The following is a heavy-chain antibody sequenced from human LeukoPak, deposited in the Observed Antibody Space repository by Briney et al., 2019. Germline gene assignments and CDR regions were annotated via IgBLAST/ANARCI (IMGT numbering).Heavy chain of an antibody. V-gene: IGHV3-74*01. D-gene: IGHD6-6*01. CDR2: INTDGSAT. CDR3: ARDLSGYSSSAEGY. Sequence: GGSPRLSCAASGFTFSNYWMHWVRQAPGKGLLWVSRINTDGSATSYADSVKGRFTIPRDNAKNTLYLQMNSLRAEDTAVYYCARDLSGYSSSAEGYWGQGILVPVSS. CDR1: GFTFSNYW. J-gene: IGHJ4*02.